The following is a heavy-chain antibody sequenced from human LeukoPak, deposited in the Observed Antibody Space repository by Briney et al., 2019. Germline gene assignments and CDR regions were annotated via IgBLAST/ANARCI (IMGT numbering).Heavy chain of an antibody. D-gene: IGHD6-13*01. CDR1: GYSFTTYW. CDR2: IDPSDSYT. V-gene: IGHV5-10-1*01. CDR3: ARHAKAYGSSCDY. Sequence: GESLRISCKGSGYSFTTYWVSWVRQMPGKGLEWMGRIDPSDSYTNYSPSFQGHVTISADKSFSTAYLQWTSLKASDTAMYYCARHAKAYGSSCDYWGQGTLVTVSS. J-gene: IGHJ4*02.